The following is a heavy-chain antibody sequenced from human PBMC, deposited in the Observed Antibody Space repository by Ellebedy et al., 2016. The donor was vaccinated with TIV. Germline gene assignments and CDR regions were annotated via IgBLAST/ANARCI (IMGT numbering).Heavy chain of an antibody. CDR2: INAGNGNT. J-gene: IGHJ4*02. CDR1: GYTFTTYA. Sequence: AASVKVSCKASGYTFTTYAMHWVRQAPGQRLEWMGWINAGNGNTKYSQKFQGRVTITRDTSARTAYMELSNLRSEDTAVHYCARGPYVVGATTGLDYWGQGTLVTVSS. CDR3: ARGPYVVGATTGLDY. V-gene: IGHV1-3*01. D-gene: IGHD1-26*01.